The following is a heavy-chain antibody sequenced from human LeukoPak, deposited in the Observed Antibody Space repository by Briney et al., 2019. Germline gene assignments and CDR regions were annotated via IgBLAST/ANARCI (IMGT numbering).Heavy chain of an antibody. CDR3: ARGDYPDAEYYFDY. CDR1: GGSISSGGYY. Sequence: PSETLSLSCTVSGGSISSGGYYRSWIRQHPGKGLEWIGYIYYSGSTYYNPSLKSRVTISVDTSKNQFSLKLSSVTAADTAVYYCARGDYPDAEYYFDYWGQGTLVTVSS. V-gene: IGHV4-31*03. J-gene: IGHJ4*02. D-gene: IGHD4-11*01. CDR2: IYYSGST.